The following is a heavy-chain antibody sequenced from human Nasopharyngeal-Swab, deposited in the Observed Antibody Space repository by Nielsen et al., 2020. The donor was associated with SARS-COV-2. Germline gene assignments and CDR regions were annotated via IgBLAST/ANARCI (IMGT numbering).Heavy chain of an antibody. CDR2: VSYDGTNT. V-gene: IGHV3-30-3*02. D-gene: IGHD3-16*01. CDR1: GFNFTSYA. CDR3: AKDRGGRSIDS. Sequence: GGSLGLSCSASGFNFTSYAIHCVRQPPGKGLEWVAVVSYDGTNTFYADSVKGRFAISRDNSKSTVSLQMNSLRSEDTAVYYCAKDRGGRSIDSWGQGTLVTVSS. J-gene: IGHJ4*02.